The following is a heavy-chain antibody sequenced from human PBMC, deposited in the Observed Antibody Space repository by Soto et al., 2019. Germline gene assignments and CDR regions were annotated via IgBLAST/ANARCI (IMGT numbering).Heavy chain of an antibody. Sequence: ASVKVSCKASGYTFTGYYMHWVRQAPGQGLEWMGWINPNSGGTNYAQKFQGWVTMTRDTSISTAYMELSRLRSDDTAVYYCARDRGGESSSSGSFDYWGQGTLVTVSS. CDR3: ARDRGGESSSSGSFDY. D-gene: IGHD6-6*01. J-gene: IGHJ4*02. CDR1: GYTFTGYY. V-gene: IGHV1-2*04. CDR2: INPNSGGT.